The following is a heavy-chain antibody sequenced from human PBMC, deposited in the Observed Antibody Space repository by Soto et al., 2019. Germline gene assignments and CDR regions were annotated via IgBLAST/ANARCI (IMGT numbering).Heavy chain of an antibody. CDR3: ARMYSSGWFYGMDV. V-gene: IGHV2-70*04. D-gene: IGHD6-19*01. J-gene: IGHJ6*02. Sequence: SGPTLVNPTQTLTLTCTFSGFSLSTSGMRVSWIRQPPGKALEWLARIDWDDDKFYSTSLKTRLTISKDTSKNQVVLTMTNMDPVDTATYYCARMYSSGWFYGMDVWGQGTTVTVSS. CDR2: IDWDDDK. CDR1: GFSLSTSGMR.